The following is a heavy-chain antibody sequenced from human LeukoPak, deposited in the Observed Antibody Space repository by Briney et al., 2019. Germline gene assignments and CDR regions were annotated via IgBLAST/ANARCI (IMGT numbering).Heavy chain of an antibody. CDR3: ARHPVGLWFGEPESSAGY. Sequence: SETLSLTCTVSGGSISSYYWSWIRQPPGKGLEWIGCIYYSGSTNYNPSLKSRVTISVDTSKNQFSLKLSSVTAADTAVYYCARHPVGLWFGEPESSAGYWGQGTLVTVSS. CDR2: IYYSGST. J-gene: IGHJ4*02. V-gene: IGHV4-59*08. D-gene: IGHD3-10*01. CDR1: GGSISSYY.